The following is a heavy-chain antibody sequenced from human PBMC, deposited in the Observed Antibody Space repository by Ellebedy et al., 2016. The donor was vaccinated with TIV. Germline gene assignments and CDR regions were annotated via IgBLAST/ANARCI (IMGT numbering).Heavy chain of an antibody. J-gene: IGHJ4*02. CDR3: ATGDYSS. CDR2: IKTDGSGT. V-gene: IGHV3-74*01. D-gene: IGHD2-21*01. CDR1: GFTFTNYR. Sequence: GESLKISXAASGFTFTNYRMHWVRQVSGKGLVWVSCIKTDGSGTTYADSVKGRFTISRDNAKNTLYLQMNSLRAEDTAVYYCATGDYSSWGQGTLVTVSS.